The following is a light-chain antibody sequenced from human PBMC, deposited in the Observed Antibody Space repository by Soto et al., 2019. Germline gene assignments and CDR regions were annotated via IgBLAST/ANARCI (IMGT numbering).Light chain of an antibody. CDR2: AAS. CDR3: QQSYSTPPT. J-gene: IGKJ4*01. Sequence: DIQMTQSPSSLSASVGDRVTITCRASQSISSDLNWYHQKPGKAPKLLIYAASSLQSGVPSRFSGSGSGTDFTLTISSLQPEDFATYYCQQSYSTPPTFGGGTKVEIK. CDR1: QSISSD. V-gene: IGKV1-39*01.